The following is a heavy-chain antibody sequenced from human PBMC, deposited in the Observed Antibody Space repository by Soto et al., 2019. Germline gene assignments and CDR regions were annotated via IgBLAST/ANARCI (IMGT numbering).Heavy chain of an antibody. D-gene: IGHD1-26*01. Sequence: GGSLRLSCAASGFTFSNAWMSWVRQAPGKGLEWVGRIKSKTDGGTTDYAAPVKGRFTISRDDSKNTLYLQMNSLKTEDTAVYYCTTAMYSESNWALDIGGPGTMLTVSS. CDR2: IKSKTDGGTT. CDR1: GFTFSNAW. V-gene: IGHV3-15*01. CDR3: TTAMYSESNWALDI. J-gene: IGHJ3*02.